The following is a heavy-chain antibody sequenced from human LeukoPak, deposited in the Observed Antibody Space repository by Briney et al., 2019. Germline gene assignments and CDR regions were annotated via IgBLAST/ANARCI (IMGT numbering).Heavy chain of an antibody. D-gene: IGHD3-10*01. CDR2: IYHSGST. CDR3: ARLSGRGASDY. Sequence: PSETLSLTWALSGYSISSGYYWGWIRQPPGKGLGWIGSIYHSGSTYYNRSLKGRVTISVDTSKNQFSLNLSSVTAADTAVYYCARLSGRGASDYWGQGTLVTVSS. CDR1: GYSISSGYY. V-gene: IGHV4-38-2*01. J-gene: IGHJ4*02.